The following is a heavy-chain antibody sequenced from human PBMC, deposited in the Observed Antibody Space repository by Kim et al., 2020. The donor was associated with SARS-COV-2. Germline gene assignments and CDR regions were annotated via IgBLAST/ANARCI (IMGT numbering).Heavy chain of an antibody. V-gene: IGHV3-73*01. CDR1: GFTFSGSA. CDR3: TRRINGSYFWFDY. J-gene: IGHJ4*02. CDR2: IRSKANSYAT. D-gene: IGHD1-26*01. Sequence: GGSLRLSCAASGFTFSGSAMHWVRQASGKGLEWVGRIRSKANSYATAYAASVKGRFTISRDDSKNTAYLQMNSLKTEDTAVYYCTRRINGSYFWFDYWGQGTLVTVSS.